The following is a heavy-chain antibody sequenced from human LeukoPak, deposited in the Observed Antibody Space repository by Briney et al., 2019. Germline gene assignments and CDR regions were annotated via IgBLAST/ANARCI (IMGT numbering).Heavy chain of an antibody. Sequence: KPSETLSLTCTVSGGSISSSYYYWAGIRRPPGKGLEGFGRIYFSGSTYYKPSLKSRVTISVDTSKNEFSLKLSSVTAADTAVYYCARGGTYDILTGWRHWGQGTLVTVSS. CDR1: GGSISSSYYY. CDR2: IYFSGST. D-gene: IGHD3-9*01. CDR3: ARGGTYDILTGWRH. V-gene: IGHV4-39*07. J-gene: IGHJ4*02.